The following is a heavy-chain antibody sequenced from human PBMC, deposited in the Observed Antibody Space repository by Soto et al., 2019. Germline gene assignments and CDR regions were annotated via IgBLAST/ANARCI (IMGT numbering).Heavy chain of an antibody. D-gene: IGHD6-13*01. J-gene: IGHJ6*02. Sequence: ASVKVSCKASGYTFTSYAMHWVRQAPGQRLQWMGWINAGNGNTKYPQKFQGRVTITRDTSASTAYMELSSLRSEDTAVYYCARDPTRLAAAGAGGMDVWGQGTTVTVSS. CDR3: ARDPTRLAAAGAGGMDV. V-gene: IGHV1-3*01. CDR2: INAGNGNT. CDR1: GYTFTSYA.